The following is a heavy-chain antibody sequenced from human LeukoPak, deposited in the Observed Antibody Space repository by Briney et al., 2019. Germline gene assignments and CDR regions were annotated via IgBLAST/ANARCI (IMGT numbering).Heavy chain of an antibody. V-gene: IGHV5-51*01. CDR3: ARHGSSSWAYDI. CDR2: IYPHDSDT. D-gene: IGHD6-6*01. J-gene: IGHJ3*02. CDR1: GYSFTSYW. Sequence: GASLQISCEGSGYSFTSYWIGWVRQLPGKGLEWMGIIYPHDSDTRYSPSFQGQVTISADKSISTAYLQWSSLRASDTAIYYCARHGSSSWAYDIWGQGTMVTVTS.